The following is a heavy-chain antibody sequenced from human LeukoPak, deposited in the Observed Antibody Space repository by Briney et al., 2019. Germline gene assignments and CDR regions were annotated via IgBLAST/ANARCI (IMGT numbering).Heavy chain of an antibody. D-gene: IGHD1-26*01. CDR3: GRAARGNYYHFDS. CDR2: ISFNSETT. V-gene: IGHV3-48*04. CDR1: GFTFSSFS. J-gene: IGHJ4*02. Sequence: GGSLRLSCAASGFTFSSFSLTWVRQAPGKGLEWLSYISFNSETTSYADSVKGRFTSSRDYAKNSLYLQMNSLRAEDTAVYYCGRAARGNYYHFDSWGQGTLVTVSS.